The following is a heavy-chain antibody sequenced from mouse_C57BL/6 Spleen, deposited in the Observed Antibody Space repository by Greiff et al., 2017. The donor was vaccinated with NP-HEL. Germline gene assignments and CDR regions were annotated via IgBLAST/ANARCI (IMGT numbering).Heavy chain of an antibody. Sequence: QVQLQQSGPELVKPGASVKISCKASGYAFSSSWMNWVKQRPGKGLEWIGRIYPGDGDTNYNGKFKGKATLTADKSSSTAYMQLSSLTSVDSAVYFCARRGDYGNYDAMDSWGQGNSVSVSS. D-gene: IGHD2-1*01. V-gene: IGHV1-82*01. CDR1: GYAFSSSW. CDR2: IYPGDGDT. J-gene: IGHJ4*01. CDR3: ARRGDYGNYDAMDS.